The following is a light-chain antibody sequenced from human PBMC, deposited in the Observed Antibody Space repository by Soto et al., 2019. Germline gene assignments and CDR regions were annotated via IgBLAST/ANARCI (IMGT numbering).Light chain of an antibody. CDR2: GAS. CDR1: QRVGRNS. Sequence: EIVLTQSPGTLSLSPGERATLYCRASQRVGRNSLAWSKQKPGQAPRLLIYGASSRATGIPDTFSGSESGTDFTLTISRLEPEDFAVYCCQQYASSPLTCGGGTKVEIK. V-gene: IGKV3-20*01. J-gene: IGKJ4*02. CDR3: QQYASSPLT.